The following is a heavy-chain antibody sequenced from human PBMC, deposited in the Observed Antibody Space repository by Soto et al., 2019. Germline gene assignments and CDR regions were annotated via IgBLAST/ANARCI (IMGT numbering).Heavy chain of an antibody. J-gene: IGHJ4*02. CDR2: IYRTGST. Sequence: SETLSLTCAVSGGSFSSNNWCTWVRQPPGQGLEWIGEIYRTGSTNYNPSLKSRVTISLDKSENQFSLKVTSLTAADTAVYYCASRDPGTSVDYWGQGTLVTVSS. D-gene: IGHD1-7*01. CDR1: GGSFSSNNW. V-gene: IGHV4-4*02. CDR3: ASRDPGTSVDY.